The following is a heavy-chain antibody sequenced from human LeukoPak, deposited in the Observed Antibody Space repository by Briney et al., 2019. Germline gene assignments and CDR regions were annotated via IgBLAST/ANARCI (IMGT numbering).Heavy chain of an antibody. J-gene: IGHJ4*02. CDR2: LNPNNGDT. CDR3: ARDLSSTSNWEFDY. V-gene: IGHV1-2*06. CDR1: GYTFIDYF. D-gene: IGHD7-27*01. Sequence: ASVKVSCKTSGYTFIDYFIHWVRQAPGQGLEWMGRLNPNNGDTYYAQDSQGRVTMTRDTSISTAYMELSRLTSDDTAVYYCARDLSSTSNWEFDYWGQGTLVTVSS.